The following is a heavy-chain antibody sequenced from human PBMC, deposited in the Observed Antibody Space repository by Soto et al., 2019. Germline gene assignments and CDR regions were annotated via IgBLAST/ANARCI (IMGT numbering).Heavy chain of an antibody. Sequence: SETLSLTCTVSGGSISSSSYYWGWIRPPPGKRMEWIGSIYYSGSTYYNPSLKSRVTISVDTSKNHFSLKLSSVTAADTAVYYCARHLPMTTYGVYFGYWGQGTLVTVSS. D-gene: IGHD4-17*01. CDR3: ARHLPMTTYGVYFGY. CDR1: GGSISSSSYY. V-gene: IGHV4-39*01. CDR2: IYYSGST. J-gene: IGHJ4*02.